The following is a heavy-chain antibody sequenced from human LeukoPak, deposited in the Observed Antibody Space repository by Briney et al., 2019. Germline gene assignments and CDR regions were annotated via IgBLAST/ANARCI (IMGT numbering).Heavy chain of an antibody. J-gene: IGHJ4*02. CDR1: GFSFSTYD. CDR3: AKVSITMIAVAFQAFDY. D-gene: IGHD3-22*01. V-gene: IGHV3-23*01. CDR2: ITANTRGSIT. Sequence: GSLRLSCVTSGFSFSTYDMSWVRQAPGKGLEWVSGITANTRGSITYYADSVKGRYTISRDSSKDTLYLQMNSLRAEDTAVYFCAKVSITMIAVAFQAFDYWGQGTLVSVAS.